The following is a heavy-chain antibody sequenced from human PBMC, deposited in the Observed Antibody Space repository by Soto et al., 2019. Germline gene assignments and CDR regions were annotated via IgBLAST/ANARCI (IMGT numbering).Heavy chain of an antibody. J-gene: IGHJ4*02. Sequence: EVQLVESGGGLVQPEGSLRLSCVASGFTFSDHSMDWVRQAPGKGLEWVGRIRNKVMTYTTEYAASVKGRFTVSRDDSRNSLYLQMNSLKTEDTAMYYCTRVRRLTTPYYTDYWGQGTLVTVSS. CDR2: IRNKVMTYTT. V-gene: IGHV3-72*01. CDR3: TRVRRLTTPYYTDY. D-gene: IGHD2-21*01. CDR1: GFTFSDHS.